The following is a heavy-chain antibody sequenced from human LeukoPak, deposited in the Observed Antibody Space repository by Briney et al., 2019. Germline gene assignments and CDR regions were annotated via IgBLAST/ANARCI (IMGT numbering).Heavy chain of an antibody. CDR1: GFTFSSYS. Sequence: PGGSLRLPCAASGFTFSSYSMNWVRQAPGKGLEWVSYISSSSSTIYYADSVKGRFTISRDNAKNSLYLQMSSLRAEDTAVYYCARADSGSYTKILYYFDYWGQGTLVTVSS. CDR3: ARADSGSYTKILYYFDY. CDR2: ISSSSSTI. V-gene: IGHV3-48*01. D-gene: IGHD1-26*01. J-gene: IGHJ4*02.